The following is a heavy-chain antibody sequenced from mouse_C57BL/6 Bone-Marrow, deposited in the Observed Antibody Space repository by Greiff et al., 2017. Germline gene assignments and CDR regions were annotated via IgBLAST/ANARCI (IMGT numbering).Heavy chain of an antibody. V-gene: IGHV3-6*01. CDR3: AGNWDEAMDY. J-gene: IGHJ4*01. CDR2: ISYDGSN. Sequence: DVKLQEPGPGLVKPSQSLSLTCSVTGYSITSGYYWNWIRQFPGNKLEWMGYISYDGSNNYNPSLKNRIAITRGTAKNQFFLKLNSVTTEDTATYYCAGNWDEAMDYWGQGTSVTVSS. D-gene: IGHD4-1*01. CDR1: GYSITSGYY.